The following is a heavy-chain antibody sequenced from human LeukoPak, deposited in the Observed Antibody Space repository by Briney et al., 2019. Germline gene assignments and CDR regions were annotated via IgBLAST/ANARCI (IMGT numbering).Heavy chain of an antibody. CDR2: INHSGST. CDR3: ANSQPIAARRPHYYYYYMDV. J-gene: IGHJ6*03. CDR1: GGSFSGYY. V-gene: IGHV4-34*01. Sequence: PSETLSLTCAVYGGSFSGYYRSWIRQPPGKGLEWIGEINHSGSTNYNPSLKSRVTISVDTSKNQFSLKLSSVTAADTAVYYCANSQPIAARRPHYYYYYMDVWGKGTTVTVSS. D-gene: IGHD6-6*01.